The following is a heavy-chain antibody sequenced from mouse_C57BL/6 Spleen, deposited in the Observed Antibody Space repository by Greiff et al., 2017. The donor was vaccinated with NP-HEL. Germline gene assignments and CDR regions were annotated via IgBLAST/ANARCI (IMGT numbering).Heavy chain of an antibody. V-gene: IGHV1-52*01. CDR3: ARSRAYSKGYAMDY. D-gene: IGHD2-5*01. J-gene: IGHJ4*01. CDR1: GYTFTSYW. CDR2: IDPSDSET. Sequence: VQLQQPGAELVRPGSSVKLSCKASGYTFTSYWMHWVKQRPIQGLEWIGNIDPSDSETHYNQKFKDKATLTVDKSSSTAYMQLSSLTSEDSAVYYCARSRAYSKGYAMDYWGQGTSVTVSS.